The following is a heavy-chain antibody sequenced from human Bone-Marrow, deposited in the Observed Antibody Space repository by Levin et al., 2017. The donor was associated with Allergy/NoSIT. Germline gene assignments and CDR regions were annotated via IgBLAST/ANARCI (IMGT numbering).Heavy chain of an antibody. CDR2: ISGQSGRI. J-gene: IGHJ5*02. D-gene: IGHD5-12*01. CDR3: VKESQYNGWLDNWFDP. Sequence: AGESLKISCAASGFSFSSYAMSWVRQAPGKGLAWISSISGQSGRIYYADSVKGRFTISRDNSKNRLYLQMNSLRVEDTAVYYCVKESQYNGWLDNWFDPWGQGTLVTVSS. CDR1: GFSFSSYA. V-gene: IGHV3-23*01.